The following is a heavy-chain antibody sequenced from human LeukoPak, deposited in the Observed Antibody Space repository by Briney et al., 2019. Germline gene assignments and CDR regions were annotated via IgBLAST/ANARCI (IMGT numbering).Heavy chain of an antibody. J-gene: IGHJ6*02. CDR1: GFTFSSYG. CDR3: TTMIVVVIPPEGMDV. CDR2: ISYDGSNK. Sequence: GRSLRLSCAASGFTFSSYGMHWVRQAPGKGLEWVAVISYDGSNKYYADSVKGRFTISRDNSKNTLYLRMNSLRAEDTAVYYCTTMIVVVIPPEGMDVWGQGTTVTVSS. D-gene: IGHD3-22*01. V-gene: IGHV3-30*03.